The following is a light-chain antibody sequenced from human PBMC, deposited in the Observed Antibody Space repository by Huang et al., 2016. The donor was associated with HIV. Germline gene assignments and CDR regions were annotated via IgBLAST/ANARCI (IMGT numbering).Light chain of an antibody. Sequence: EIVMTQSPATLSVSPGERATLSCKASENVNSNVAWYQQKPGQAPSVLIYGASTRATGIPARFSGSGSGTEFTLTISSLQSEDFVLYYCHQYSKWPPAFGGGTKVEVK. CDR2: GAS. CDR1: ENVNSN. V-gene: IGKV3D-15*01. J-gene: IGKJ4*01. CDR3: HQYSKWPPA.